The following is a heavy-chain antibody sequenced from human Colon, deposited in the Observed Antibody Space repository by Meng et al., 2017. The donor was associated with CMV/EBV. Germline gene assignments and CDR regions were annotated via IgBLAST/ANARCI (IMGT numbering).Heavy chain of an antibody. CDR2: IFSNGNT. CDR1: AFNVSGGY. D-gene: IGHD3-16*01. V-gene: IGHV3-66*01. CDR3: VRDGWGNLLDY. Sequence: EGPFVASGVGLVQPGGSLGLSFAVPAFNVSGGYMSWVRQAPGKGLEWVSSIFSNGNTYYADSVKGRFTISRDNARNSLYLQMNNLRTDDTAVYYCVRDGWGNLLDYWGQGTLVTVSS. J-gene: IGHJ4*02.